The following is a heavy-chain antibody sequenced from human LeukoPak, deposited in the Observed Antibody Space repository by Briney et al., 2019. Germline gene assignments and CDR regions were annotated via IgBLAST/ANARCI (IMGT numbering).Heavy chain of an antibody. D-gene: IGHD3-3*01. V-gene: IGHV3-9*01. CDR1: GFTFSSYS. J-gene: IGHJ3*02. CDR3: AKDMRYYGAFDI. Sequence: GGSLRLSCAASGFTFSSYSMNWVRQAPGKGLEWVSGISWNSGSIGYADSVKGRFTISRDNAKNSLYLQMNSLRAEDTALYYCAKDMRYYGAFDIWGQGTMVTVSS. CDR2: ISWNSGSI.